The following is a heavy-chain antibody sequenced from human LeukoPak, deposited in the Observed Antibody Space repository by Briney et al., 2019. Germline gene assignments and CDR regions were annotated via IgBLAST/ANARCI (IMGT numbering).Heavy chain of an antibody. J-gene: IGHJ4*02. CDR1: GFTFSSYG. CDR2: ISYDGSNK. V-gene: IGHV3-30*19. D-gene: IGHD3-10*01. Sequence: GGSLRLSCAASGFTFSSYGMHWVRQAPGKGLEWVAVISYDGSNKYYADSVKGRFTISRDNSKNTLYLQMNSLRAEDTAVYYCARDKAMVRGVQFVSYWGQGTLVTVSS. CDR3: ARDKAMVRGVQFVSY.